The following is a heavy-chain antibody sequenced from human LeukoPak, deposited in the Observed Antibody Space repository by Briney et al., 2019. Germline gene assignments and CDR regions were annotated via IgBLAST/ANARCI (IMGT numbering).Heavy chain of an antibody. CDR2: INHSGST. D-gene: IGHD6-19*01. CDR3: ARTRPDSRGWYR. CDR1: GGSFSGYY. Sequence: PSETLSLTCAVYGGSFSGYYWSWIRQPPGKGLEWIGEINHSGSTNYNPSLKSRVTISVDTSKNQFSLKLSSVTAADTAVYYCARTRPDSRGWYRWGQGTLVTVSS. V-gene: IGHV4-34*01. J-gene: IGHJ4*02.